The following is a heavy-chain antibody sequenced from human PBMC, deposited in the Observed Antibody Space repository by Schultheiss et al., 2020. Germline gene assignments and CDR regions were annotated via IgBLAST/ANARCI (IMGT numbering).Heavy chain of an antibody. V-gene: IGHV3-15*01. CDR2: IKSKTDGGTT. CDR3: TTDDPVVVPAAFSLKHYYYYGMDV. J-gene: IGHJ6*02. D-gene: IGHD2-2*01. Sequence: GGSLRLSCAASGFTFSNAWMSWVRQAPGKGLEWVGRIKSKTDGGTTDYAAPVKGRFTISRDDSKNTLYLQMNSLKTEDTAVYYCTTDDPVVVPAAFSLKHYYYYGMDVWGQGTTVTVSS. CDR1: GFTFSNAW.